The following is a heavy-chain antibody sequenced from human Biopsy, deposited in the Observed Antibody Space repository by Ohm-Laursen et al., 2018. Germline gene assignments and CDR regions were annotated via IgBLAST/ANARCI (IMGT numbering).Heavy chain of an antibody. CDR2: INPKSGGT. CDR1: GGTFSNYG. J-gene: IGHJ4*02. D-gene: IGHD3-9*01. Sequence: ASVKVSCKVPGGTFSNYGVNWVRQAPGQGLEWMGWINPKSGGTHYLEKFRGRVTMTRDTSISTAYMEVSSLRSDDTAVYYCAIDGNDFLTDYLEIDQWGQGTLVTVSS. CDR3: AIDGNDFLTDYLEIDQ. V-gene: IGHV1-2*02.